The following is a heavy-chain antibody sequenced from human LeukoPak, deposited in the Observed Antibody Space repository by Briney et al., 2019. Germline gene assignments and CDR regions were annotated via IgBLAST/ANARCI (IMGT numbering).Heavy chain of an antibody. V-gene: IGHV4-59*01. Sequence: PSETLSLTCTVSGGSISSYYWSWIRQPPGKGLEWIGYIYYSGSTNYNPSLKSRVTISVDTSKNQFSLKLSSVTAADTAVYYCARGEVVPTPDYWGQGTLVTVSS. CDR3: ARGEVVPTPDY. CDR1: GGSISSYY. D-gene: IGHD2-15*01. CDR2: IYYSGST. J-gene: IGHJ4*02.